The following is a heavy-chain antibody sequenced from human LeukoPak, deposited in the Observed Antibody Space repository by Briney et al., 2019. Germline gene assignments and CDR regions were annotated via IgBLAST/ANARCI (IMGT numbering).Heavy chain of an antibody. V-gene: IGHV3-11*01. Sequence: GGSLRLSCAASGFTFSDYYMSWIRQAPGKGLEWVSYISSSGSTIYYAASVKGRFTISRDNAKNSLYLQMNSLRAEDTAVYYCAREQCYDILTGSYPGLDYWGQGTLVTVSS. D-gene: IGHD3-9*01. CDR3: AREQCYDILTGSYPGLDY. J-gene: IGHJ4*02. CDR1: GFTFSDYY. CDR2: ISSSGSTI.